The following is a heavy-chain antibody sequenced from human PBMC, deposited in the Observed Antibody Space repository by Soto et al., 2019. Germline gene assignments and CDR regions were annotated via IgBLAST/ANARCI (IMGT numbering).Heavy chain of an antibody. J-gene: IGHJ4*02. CDR2: FEPEDGKT. D-gene: IGHD1-1*01. Sequence: QVHLIQSGAEVKKPGASVKVSCKISGYTLTELSLHWVRQAPGKGLEWMGGFEPEDGKTNSAQKFQGRVTVTEDTLTATAYMELSSLKAEYTAVYYCVAGGTRRLQAPVDYWGQGTLVTVSS. V-gene: IGHV1-24*01. CDR1: GYTLTELS. CDR3: VAGGTRRLQAPVDY.